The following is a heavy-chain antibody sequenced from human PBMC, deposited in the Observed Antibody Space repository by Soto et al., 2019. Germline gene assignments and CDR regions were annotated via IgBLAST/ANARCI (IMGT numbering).Heavy chain of an antibody. D-gene: IGHD7-27*01. V-gene: IGHV4-30-4*01. Sequence: QVQLQESGPGLVKPSQTLSLTCTVSGGSISSGDYYWSWIRQSPGKGLEWIGHIYDRGSTYSNPSLNSRVFILVDTSKNQFSLNLNSVTAADTAVYYCARGLSGDKVGYWGRGTLVTVSS. J-gene: IGHJ4*02. CDR1: GGSISSGDYY. CDR3: ARGLSGDKVGY. CDR2: IYDRGST.